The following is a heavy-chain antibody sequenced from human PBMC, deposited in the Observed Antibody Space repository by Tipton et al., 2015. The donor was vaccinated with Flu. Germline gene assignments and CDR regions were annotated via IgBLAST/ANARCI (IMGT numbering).Heavy chain of an antibody. CDR1: GFTFKDYA. CDR3: AKDRYGSGFNWFES. V-gene: IGHV3-9*01. J-gene: IGHJ5*01. CDR2: ITWNSDRM. Sequence: SLRLSCAASGFTFKDYAIHWVRQVPGKGLEWVTGITWNSDRMVYAESVKGRFTVSKDKAKDSLYLQMNNLTPEDTALYYCAKDRYGSGFNWFESWGQGTHVTVSS. D-gene: IGHD4-17*01.